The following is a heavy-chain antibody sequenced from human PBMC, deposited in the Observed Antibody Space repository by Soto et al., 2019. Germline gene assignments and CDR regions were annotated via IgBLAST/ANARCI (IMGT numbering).Heavy chain of an antibody. Sequence: ASVTVSCKASGYSFTDYHIHWVRQAPGQGLEWLGRINPKSGCTSTAQKFQGWVTMTTDTSISTASMELTRLTSDDTAIYYCARGDSTDCSNGVCSFFYNRDWDVWGQGTTVTVSS. CDR2: INPKSGCT. CDR3: ARGDSTDCSNGVCSFFYNRDWDV. V-gene: IGHV1-2*04. CDR1: GYSFTDYH. J-gene: IGHJ6*02. D-gene: IGHD2-8*01.